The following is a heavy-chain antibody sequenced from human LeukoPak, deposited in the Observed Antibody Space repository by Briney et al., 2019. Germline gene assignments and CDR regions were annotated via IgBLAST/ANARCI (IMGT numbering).Heavy chain of an antibody. V-gene: IGHV3-11*06. D-gene: IGHD2-15*01. CDR2: ISSSSSYT. CDR1: GFTFSDYY. CDR3: ARDLGYCSGGSCYSSGFDY. J-gene: IGHJ4*02. Sequence: GGSLRLSCAASGFTFSDYYMSWIRQAPGKGLEWVSYISSSSSYTNYADSVKGRFTISRDNAKNSLHLQMNSLRAEDTAVYYCARDLGYCSGGSCYSSGFDYWGQGTLVTVSS.